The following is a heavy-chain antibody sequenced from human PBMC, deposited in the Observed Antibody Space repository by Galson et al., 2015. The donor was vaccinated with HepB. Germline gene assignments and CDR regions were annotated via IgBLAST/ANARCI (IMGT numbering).Heavy chain of an antibody. CDR3: ARVGSWSSGYYPNFDY. Sequence: LTCAVYGGSFSGYYWSWIRQPPGKGLEWIGEINHSGSSNYNPSLKSRVTISVDTSKNQFSLKLSSVTAADTAVYYCARVGSWSSGYYPNFDYWGRGTLVTVSS. CDR2: INHSGSS. CDR1: GGSFSGYY. V-gene: IGHV4-34*01. D-gene: IGHD3-22*01. J-gene: IGHJ4*02.